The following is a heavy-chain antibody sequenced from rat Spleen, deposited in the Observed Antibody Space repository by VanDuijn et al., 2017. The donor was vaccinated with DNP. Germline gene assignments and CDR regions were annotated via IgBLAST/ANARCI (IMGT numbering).Heavy chain of an antibody. CDR1: GFTFSDCY. Sequence: VQLVESDGGLVQPGRSLKVSCAASGFTFSDCYMAWVRQPPGKGLEWIAAISSGGKTYYNSALKSRLSISRDTSKSHVFLRMNSLQTEDTAIYFCTREREPNNNPCCFDCWGQGVMVTVSS. CDR2: ISSGGKT. V-gene: IGHV2S12*01. J-gene: IGHJ2*01. D-gene: IGHD1-10*01. CDR3: TREREPNNNPCCFDC.